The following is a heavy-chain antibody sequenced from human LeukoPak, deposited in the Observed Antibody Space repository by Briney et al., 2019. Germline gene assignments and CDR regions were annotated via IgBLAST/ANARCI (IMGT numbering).Heavy chain of an antibody. Sequence: GSLRLSCAASGFTFSSYAMHWVRQAPGKGLEWVAVISYDGSNKYYADSVKGRFTISRDNSKNTLYLQMNSLRAEDTAVYYCARDPHGGAIAAAGYYFDYWGQGTLVTVSS. V-gene: IGHV3-30-3*01. J-gene: IGHJ4*02. D-gene: IGHD6-13*01. CDR3: ARDPHGGAIAAAGYYFDY. CDR1: GFTFSSYA. CDR2: ISYDGSNK.